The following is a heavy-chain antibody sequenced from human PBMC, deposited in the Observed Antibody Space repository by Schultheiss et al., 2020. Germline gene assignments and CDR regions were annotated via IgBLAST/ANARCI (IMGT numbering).Heavy chain of an antibody. Sequence: SVKVSGKASGGTFSSYAISWVRQAPGQGLEWMGGIIPIFGTANYAQKFQGRVTITADKSTSTAYMELSSLRSEDTAVYYCARDLYDYVWGSYRMYNWFDPWGQGTLVTVSS. CDR1: GGTFSSYA. V-gene: IGHV1-69*06. D-gene: IGHD3-16*02. J-gene: IGHJ5*02. CDR2: IIPIFGTA. CDR3: ARDLYDYVWGSYRMYNWFDP.